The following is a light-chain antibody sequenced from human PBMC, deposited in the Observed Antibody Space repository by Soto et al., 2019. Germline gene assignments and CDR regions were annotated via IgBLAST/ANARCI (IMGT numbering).Light chain of an antibody. J-gene: IGKJ5*01. CDR2: GAS. CDR1: QSVDSY. V-gene: IGKV3-11*01. CDR3: HQYGTFPIT. Sequence: EIVLTQSHASLSLSPGERATLSCRASQSVDSYLVWYQQKPGQAPRLLILGASNRATGIPARFSGSGSGTDFTLTISSLEPEDFAVYFCHQYGTFPITFGQGTRLEIK.